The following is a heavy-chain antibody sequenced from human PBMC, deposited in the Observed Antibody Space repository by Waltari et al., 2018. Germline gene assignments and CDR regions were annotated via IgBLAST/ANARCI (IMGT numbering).Heavy chain of an antibody. J-gene: IGHJ4*02. CDR1: EYTFIGYY. Sequence: QVQLVQSGAEVKKPGASVKLSCKASEYTFIGYYMPGLRQAPGQGLEWMGRINPNSGGTNYAQKFQGRVTMTRDTSISTAYMELSRLRSDDTAVYYCASADGSSWYLYYDYGGQGTLVTVSS. CDR2: INPNSGGT. V-gene: IGHV1-2*06. CDR3: ASADGSSWYLYYDY. D-gene: IGHD6-13*01.